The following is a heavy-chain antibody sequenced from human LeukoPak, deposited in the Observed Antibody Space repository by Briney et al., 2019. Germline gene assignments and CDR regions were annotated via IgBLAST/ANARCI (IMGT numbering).Heavy chain of an antibody. V-gene: IGHV3-11*06. J-gene: IGHJ4*02. D-gene: IGHD2-15*01. CDR2: ISSSSSYT. Sequence: GGSLGLSCAASGFTFSDYYMSWIRQAPGKGLEWVSYISSSSSYTNYADSVKGRFTISRDNAKNSLYPQVNSLRAEDTAVYYCARLHCSGGSCFSFSDFDYWGQGTLVTVSS. CDR1: GFTFSDYY. CDR3: ARLHCSGGSCFSFSDFDY.